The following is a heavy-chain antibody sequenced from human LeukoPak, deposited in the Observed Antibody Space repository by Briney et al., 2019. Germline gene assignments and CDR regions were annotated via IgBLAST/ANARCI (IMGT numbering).Heavy chain of an antibody. V-gene: IGHV3-48*01. Sequence: GGSLRLSCGASGFTFSSYSMNWVRQAPGEGLEWVSYISSSSSTIYYADSVKGRFTISRDNAKNSLYLQMNSLRAEDTAVYYCARGGSSWPLPFDYWGQGTLVTVSS. CDR3: ARGGSSWPLPFDY. CDR2: ISSSSSTI. CDR1: GFTFSSYS. J-gene: IGHJ4*02. D-gene: IGHD6-13*01.